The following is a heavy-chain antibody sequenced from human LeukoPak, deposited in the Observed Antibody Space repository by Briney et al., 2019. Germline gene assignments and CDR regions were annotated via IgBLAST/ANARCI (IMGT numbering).Heavy chain of an antibody. D-gene: IGHD1-26*01. V-gene: IGHV3-30-3*01. CDR3: ASPPGGYEWELEY. CDR1: GFTFSSYA. CDR2: ISYDGSNK. Sequence: GGSLRLSCAASGFTFSSYAMHWVRQAPGKGLEWVAVISYDGSNKYYADSVKGRFTISRDNSKNTLYLQMNSLRAEDTAVYYCASPPGGYEWELEYWGQGTLVTVSS. J-gene: IGHJ4*02.